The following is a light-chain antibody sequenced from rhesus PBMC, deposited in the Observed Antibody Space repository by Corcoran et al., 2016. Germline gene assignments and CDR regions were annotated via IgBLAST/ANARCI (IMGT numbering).Light chain of an antibody. Sequence: DIQMSQSPSSLSASVGDRVTITCRASQGISSYLNWYQQKPGKAPKPLIYYANSLASGVPSRFSGSGSGTDFTLTISSLQPEDFATYYCQQGNSNPWTFGQGTKVEIK. J-gene: IGKJ1*01. CDR3: QQGNSNPWT. V-gene: IGKV1-32*02. CDR1: QGISSY. CDR2: YAN.